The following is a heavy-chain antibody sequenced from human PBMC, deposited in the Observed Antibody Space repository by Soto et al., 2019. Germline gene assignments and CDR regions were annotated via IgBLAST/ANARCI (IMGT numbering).Heavy chain of an antibody. V-gene: IGHV3-33*01. CDR3: ARYNSGHSDY. D-gene: IGHD1-1*01. CDR2: TWYDGSQT. CDR1: GFTFRSYG. Sequence: GGSLRLSCAASGFTFRSYGMHWVRQAPGKGLEWVAVTWYDGSQTYYADSVKGRFTISRDNSKSALFLQMDSLRAEDTAIYYCARYNSGHSDYWGQGTLVTVSS. J-gene: IGHJ4*02.